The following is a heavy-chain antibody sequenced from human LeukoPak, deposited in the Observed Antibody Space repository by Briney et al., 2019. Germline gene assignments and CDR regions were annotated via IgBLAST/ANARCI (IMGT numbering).Heavy chain of an antibody. V-gene: IGHV3-74*01. Sequence: PGGSLRLSCAASGFTFRTYWMHWVRQAPGKGLEWVSRISGDGRSTSYAGLVKGRFTISRDNVKNTLFLQIHSLRVEDTAVYYCAAFYYDPAYWGQGTLVTVSS. D-gene: IGHD3-22*01. CDR2: ISGDGRST. J-gene: IGHJ4*02. CDR3: AAFYYDPAY. CDR1: GFTFRTYW.